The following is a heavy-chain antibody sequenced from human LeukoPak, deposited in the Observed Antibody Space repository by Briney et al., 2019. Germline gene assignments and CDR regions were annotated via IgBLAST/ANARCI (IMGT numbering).Heavy chain of an antibody. Sequence: GGSLRLSCAASGFTFSSYSMNWVRQAPGKGLEWVSSISSSSSYIYYADSVKGRFTISRDNAKNSLYLQMNSLRAEDTAVYYCARDYFRYDSSGYADYWGQGTLVTVSS. CDR2: ISSSSSYI. V-gene: IGHV3-21*01. CDR1: GFTFSSYS. D-gene: IGHD3-22*01. CDR3: ARDYFRYDSSGYADY. J-gene: IGHJ4*02.